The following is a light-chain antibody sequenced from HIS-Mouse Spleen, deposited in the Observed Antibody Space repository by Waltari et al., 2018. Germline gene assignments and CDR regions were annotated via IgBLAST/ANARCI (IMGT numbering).Light chain of an antibody. J-gene: IGLJ1*01. V-gene: IGLV3-19*01. CDR2: GKN. CDR1: SLRSYY. Sequence: SSELTQDPAVSVALGQTVRITCHGDSLRSYYASWYQQKPGQAPVLVIYGKNNRPSGIPDRFSGSSSGNTASLTITGAQAEDEADYYCNSRDSSGNHLSVFGTGTKVTVL. CDR3: NSRDSSGNHLSV.